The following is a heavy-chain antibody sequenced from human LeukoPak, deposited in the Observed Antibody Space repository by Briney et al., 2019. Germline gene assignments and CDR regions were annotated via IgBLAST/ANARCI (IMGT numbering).Heavy chain of an antibody. Sequence: GGSLRLSCAASGFTFSSYSMNWVRQAPGKGLEWVSSISSSSRYIYYADSVKGRFTISRDNAKNSLYLQMNSLRAADTAVYYCARKSYDILTGYSYYYGMDVWGQGTTVTVSS. CDR1: GFTFSSYS. V-gene: IGHV3-21*01. J-gene: IGHJ6*02. CDR2: ISSSSRYI. D-gene: IGHD3-9*01. CDR3: ARKSYDILTGYSYYYGMDV.